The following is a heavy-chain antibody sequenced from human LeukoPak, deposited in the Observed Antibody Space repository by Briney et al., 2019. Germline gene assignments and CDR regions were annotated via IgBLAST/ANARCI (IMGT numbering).Heavy chain of an antibody. CDR2: IYYSGST. D-gene: IGHD1-14*01. J-gene: IGHJ4*02. Sequence: SETLSLTCTVSGGSISSYYWSWTRQPPGKGLEWIGYIYYSGSTNYNPSLKSRVTISVDTSKNQFSLKLSSVTAADTAVYYCARDRTTLPWATDDYYFDYWGQGTLVTVSS. CDR3: ARDRTTLPWATDDYYFDY. CDR1: GGSISSYY. V-gene: IGHV4-59*01.